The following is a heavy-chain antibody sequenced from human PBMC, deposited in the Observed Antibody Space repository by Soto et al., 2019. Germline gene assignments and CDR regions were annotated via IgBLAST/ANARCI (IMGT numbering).Heavy chain of an antibody. V-gene: IGHV3-30*18. CDR2: ISYDGGNK. CDR3: AKDLYSSSWYSGFDY. CDR1: GFTFSSYG. D-gene: IGHD6-13*01. J-gene: IGHJ4*02. Sequence: QVQLVESGGGVIQPGRSLRLSCAASGFTFSSYGMHWVRQAPGKGLEWVAVISYDGGNKYYADSVKGRFTISRDNSKNTLYLQMNSLRAEDTAVYYCAKDLYSSSWYSGFDYWGQGTLVTVSS.